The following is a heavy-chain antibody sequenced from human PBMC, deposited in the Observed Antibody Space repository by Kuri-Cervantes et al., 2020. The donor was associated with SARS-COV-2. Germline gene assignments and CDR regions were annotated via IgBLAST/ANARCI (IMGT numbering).Heavy chain of an antibody. D-gene: IGHD2-21*02. CDR2: INPSGGST. CDR3: ARGVASYCGGDCYSGWFDP. Sequence: ASVKVSCKASGYTFTSYYMHWVRQAPGQGLEWMGIINPSGGSTSYAQKFQGRVTMTRDTSTSTVYMELSSLRSEDTAVYYFARGVASYCGGDCYSGWFDPWGQGTLVTVSS. V-gene: IGHV1-46*01. CDR1: GYTFTSYY. J-gene: IGHJ5*02.